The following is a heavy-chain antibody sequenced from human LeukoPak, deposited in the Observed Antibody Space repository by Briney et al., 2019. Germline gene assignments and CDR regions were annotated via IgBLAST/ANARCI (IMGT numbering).Heavy chain of an antibody. Sequence: GASVKVSCKASGYTFTGYYMHWVRQAPGQGLEWMGWINPNSGGTNYAQKFQGWVTMTRDTSISTAYMELSRLRSDDTAVYYCARSDFWSGYYTTYNWFDPWGQGTLVTVSS. V-gene: IGHV1-2*04. CDR2: INPNSGGT. CDR1: GYTFTGYY. J-gene: IGHJ5*02. D-gene: IGHD3-3*01. CDR3: ARSDFWSGYYTTYNWFDP.